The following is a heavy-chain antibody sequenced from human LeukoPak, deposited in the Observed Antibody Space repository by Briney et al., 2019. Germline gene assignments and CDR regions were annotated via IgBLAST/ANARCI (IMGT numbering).Heavy chain of an antibody. CDR2: INPADSEI. D-gene: IGHD5-18*01. CDR1: GYSFTNSW. Sequence: GESLKISCKGSGYSFTNSWIGWVRQMPGKGLELMGIINPADSEIRYGPSFQGQVTISVDKSISTAYLQWSSLKASDTAMYYCARTLGGYSYGSFDYWGQGTLVTVSS. V-gene: IGHV5-51*01. J-gene: IGHJ4*02. CDR3: ARTLGGYSYGSFDY.